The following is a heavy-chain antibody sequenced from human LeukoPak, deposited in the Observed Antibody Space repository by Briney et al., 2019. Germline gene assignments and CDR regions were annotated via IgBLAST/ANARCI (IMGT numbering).Heavy chain of an antibody. D-gene: IGHD3-3*01. V-gene: IGHV1-24*01. J-gene: IGHJ3*01. CDR2: LDREDGDP. CDR3: ATHTFSGVGTYAFQL. Sequence: ASVKVSCKLSGLTGFELSMHWVRQAPGKGLEWMGGLDREDGDPIYAQKFQGRVTMTEDTSTDTAYMELSSLTSEDTAVYYCATHTFSGVGTYAFQLWGRGTLVTVSS. CDR1: GLTGFELS.